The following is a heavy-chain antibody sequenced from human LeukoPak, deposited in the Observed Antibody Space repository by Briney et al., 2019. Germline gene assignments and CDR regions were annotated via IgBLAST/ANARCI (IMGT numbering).Heavy chain of an antibody. V-gene: IGHV3-21*01. D-gene: IGHD2-15*01. CDR3: ARGFCSGGTCYRITGTFDV. J-gene: IGHJ3*01. Sequence: GGSLRLSCAASGFSFKTYSMNWLRQSPGKGVEWVASISLAGTYIDYADSVKGRFTISRDNANNSLFLEMTSLRGDDTAVYYCARGFCSGGTCYRITGTFDVWGQGTMVSVSS. CDR1: GFSFKTYS. CDR2: ISLAGTYI.